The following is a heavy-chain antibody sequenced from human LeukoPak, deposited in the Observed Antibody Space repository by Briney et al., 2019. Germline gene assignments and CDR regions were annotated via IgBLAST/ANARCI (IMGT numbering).Heavy chain of an antibody. J-gene: IGHJ3*02. D-gene: IGHD3-3*02. CDR3: ARDYILPLETDNGDGFAI. CDR2: VSPSHTTR. V-gene: IGHV1-18*01. CDR1: GYTFRQYS. Sequence: RASVKVSCKASGYTFRQYSISWVRQAPGKGLEWMGWVSPSHTTRVYAQQFQGRVTMTADTNTNTVSMELRSLRSDDTAVYFCARDYILPLETDNGDGFAIWGQGTVVSVSS.